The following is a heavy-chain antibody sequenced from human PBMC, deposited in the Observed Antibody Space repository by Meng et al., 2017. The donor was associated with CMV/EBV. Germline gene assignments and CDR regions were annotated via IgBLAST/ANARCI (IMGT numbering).Heavy chain of an antibody. CDR1: EGTFSSYA. V-gene: IGHV1-69*10. CDR3: ARGYSCSSTSCYTFVSN. CDR2: IIPILGIA. J-gene: IGHJ4*02. D-gene: IGHD2-2*02. Sequence: SVKVSCKASEGTFSSYAISWVRQAPGQGLEWMGGIIPILGIANYAQKFQGRVTITADKSTSTAYMELSSLRSEDTGVYYCARGYSCSSTSCYTFVSNWGQGTLVTVSS.